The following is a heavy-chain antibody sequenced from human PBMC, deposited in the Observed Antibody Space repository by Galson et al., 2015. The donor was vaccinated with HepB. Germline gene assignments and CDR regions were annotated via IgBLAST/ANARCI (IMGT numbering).Heavy chain of an antibody. J-gene: IGHJ4*02. CDR1: GFTFTRYA. Sequence: SLRLSCAASGFTFTRYAMTWVRQAPGKGLKWVASITSSGGKTYYTDSVKGRFTISRDNSKNTLFLQLNSLRAEDTAVYYCAKDGIMVANNPYHFHYWGQGTLVTVSS. V-gene: IGHV3-23*01. CDR2: ITSSGGKT. D-gene: IGHD2-15*01. CDR3: AKDGIMVANNPYHFHY.